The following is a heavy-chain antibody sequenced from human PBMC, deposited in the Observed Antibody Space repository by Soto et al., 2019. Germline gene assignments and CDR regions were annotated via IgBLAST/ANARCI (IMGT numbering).Heavy chain of an antibody. Sequence: SVKVSCKASGGTFSGYAISWVRHAPGQGLEWMGGVTHIFGTANYAQKFKGRVTITGAESTSTAYMELSSLRSEDTAVYYCARMSVYGDGWFDPWGQGTLVTVSS. D-gene: IGHD4-17*01. CDR2: VTHIFGTA. V-gene: IGHV1-69*13. CDR3: ARMSVYGDGWFDP. J-gene: IGHJ5*02. CDR1: GGTFSGYA.